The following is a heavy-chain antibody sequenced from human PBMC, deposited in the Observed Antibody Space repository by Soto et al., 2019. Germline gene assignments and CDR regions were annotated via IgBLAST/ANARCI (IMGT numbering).Heavy chain of an antibody. CDR2: VDPSDSYT. D-gene: IGHD6-13*01. CDR3: ARPIAAAGTLGYYYYGMDV. V-gene: IGHV5-10-1*01. CDR1: GYSFTSYW. J-gene: IGHJ6*02. Sequence: GESLKISCKGSGYSFTSYWISWVRQMPGKGLEWMGRVDPSDSYTNYSPSFQGHVTISADKSISTAYLQWSSLKASDTAMYYCARPIAAAGTLGYYYYGMDVWGQGTTGTVSS.